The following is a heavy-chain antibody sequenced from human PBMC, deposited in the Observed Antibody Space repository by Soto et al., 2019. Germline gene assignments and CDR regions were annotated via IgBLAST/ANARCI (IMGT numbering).Heavy chain of an antibody. CDR2: IYSSGTT. CDR3: VRDVGGSGWFAP. J-gene: IGHJ5*02. Sequence: PSETLSLTCTVSGISIDNYYCSWILQSAGKGLEWIGRIYSSGTTNYNPSLKSRVTMSVDMSKSQFSLNVRSVTAADTAVYYCVRDVGGSGWFAPWGQGTLVTVSS. CDR1: GISIDNYY. V-gene: IGHV4-4*07.